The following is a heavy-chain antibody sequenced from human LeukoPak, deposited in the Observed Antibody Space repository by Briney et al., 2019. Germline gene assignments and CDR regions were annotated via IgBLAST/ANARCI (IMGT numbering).Heavy chain of an antibody. V-gene: IGHV3-23*01. CDR3: AKDPSGSSAHYYDSSGPYEFDP. CDR1: GFTFSSYA. Sequence: PGGSLRLSCAASGFTFSSYAMSWVRQAPGKGLEWVSATSGSGGSTYYADSVKGRFTISRDNSKNTLYLQMNSLRAEDTAVYYCAKDPSGSSAHYYDSSGPYEFDPWGQGTLVTVSS. CDR2: TSGSGGST. D-gene: IGHD3-22*01. J-gene: IGHJ5*02.